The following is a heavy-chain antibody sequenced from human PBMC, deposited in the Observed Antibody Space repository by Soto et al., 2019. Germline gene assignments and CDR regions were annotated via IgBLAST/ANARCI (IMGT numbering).Heavy chain of an antibody. Sequence: QVQLVQSGAEVKKPGSSVKVSCKASGGTFSSYAISWVRQAPGQGLEWMGGIIPIFGTANYAQKFQGRVTITADKSTCTAYVELSSLRSEDAAVYYCARPYSRSSGYYYYGMDVWGQGTTVTVSS. CDR2: IIPIFGTA. V-gene: IGHV1-69*06. CDR3: ARPYSRSSGYYYYGMDV. D-gene: IGHD6-6*01. CDR1: GGTFSSYA. J-gene: IGHJ6*02.